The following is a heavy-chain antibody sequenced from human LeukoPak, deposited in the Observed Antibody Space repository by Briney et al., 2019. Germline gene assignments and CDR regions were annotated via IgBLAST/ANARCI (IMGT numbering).Heavy chain of an antibody. CDR3: ARENSSSWFNYYYMDV. J-gene: IGHJ6*03. D-gene: IGHD6-13*01. Sequence: GGSLRLSCAASGFTFSTYAMHWVRQAPGKGLEWVAVISYDGSNKYYADSVKGRFTISRDNSKNTLYLQMNSLRAEDTAVYYCARENSSSWFNYYYMDVWGKGTTVTVSS. CDR1: GFTFSTYA. CDR2: ISYDGSNK. V-gene: IGHV3-30*04.